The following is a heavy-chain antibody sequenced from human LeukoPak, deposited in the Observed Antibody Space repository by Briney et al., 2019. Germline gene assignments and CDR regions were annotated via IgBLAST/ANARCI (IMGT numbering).Heavy chain of an antibody. D-gene: IGHD4-23*01. Sequence: GRSLRLSCAASGFTFSTYGMHCVRQAPGKGLEWVAVIWYDGSNKYSADSVKGRFTISRDNSKNTLYLQMNSLRAEDTAVYYCARAVGSSLGAFDIWGQGTMVTVSS. CDR1: GFTFSTYG. CDR2: IWYDGSNK. CDR3: ARAVGSSLGAFDI. V-gene: IGHV3-33*01. J-gene: IGHJ3*02.